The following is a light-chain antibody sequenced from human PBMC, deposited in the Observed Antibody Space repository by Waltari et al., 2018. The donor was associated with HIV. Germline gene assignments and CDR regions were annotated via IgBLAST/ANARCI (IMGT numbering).Light chain of an antibody. CDR3: CSYTAIHTLI. CDR1: TGDIGIFDS. J-gene: IGLJ2*01. V-gene: IGLV2-14*01. CDR2: GVY. Sequence: QSALTQPASVSGSPGQSITISCAGTTGDIGIFDSVSWYQQHPGRAPQLMIFGVYSRPSGVSSRFSGSKSGNTASLTISGLQAEDEANYYCCSYTAIHTLIFGGGTKLTVL.